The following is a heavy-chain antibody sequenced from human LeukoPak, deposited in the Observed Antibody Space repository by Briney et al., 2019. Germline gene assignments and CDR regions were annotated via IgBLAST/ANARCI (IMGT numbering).Heavy chain of an antibody. V-gene: IGHV4-34*01. D-gene: IGHD6-19*01. J-gene: IGHJ4*02. Sequence: SETLSLTCGVSGGSLGGYYWSWIRQAPGKGQEWIGEIHDSGRTNYNPSLKSRVTISVDTSKNQFSLHLNSVTAADTAVYYCARVKAVPAPRGFDSWGQGTLVTVSS. CDR3: ARVKAVPAPRGFDS. CDR1: GGSLGGYY. CDR2: IHDSGRT.